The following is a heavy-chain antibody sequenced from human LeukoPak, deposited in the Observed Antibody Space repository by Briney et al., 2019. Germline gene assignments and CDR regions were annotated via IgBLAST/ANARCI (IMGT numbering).Heavy chain of an antibody. Sequence: PGGSLRLSCAASGFTVSSNYMSWVRQAPGKGLEWVSVIYSGGSTYYADSVKGRFPISRDNSKNTLYLQMNSLRAEDTAVYYCARDPHYYDSSGSGDAFDIWGQGTMVTVSS. V-gene: IGHV3-53*01. CDR1: GFTVSSNY. D-gene: IGHD3-22*01. CDR3: ARDPHYYDSSGSGDAFDI. J-gene: IGHJ3*02. CDR2: IYSGGST.